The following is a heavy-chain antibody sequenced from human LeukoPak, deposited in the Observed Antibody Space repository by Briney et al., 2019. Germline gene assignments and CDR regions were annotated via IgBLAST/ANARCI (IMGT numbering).Heavy chain of an antibody. CDR3: AREWACGGDCYEYYFDY. D-gene: IGHD2-21*02. V-gene: IGHV1-46*01. CDR2: INPSGSST. Sequence: ASVKVSCKASGYTFTSYYTHWVRQAPGQGLEWMGIINPSGSSTSYAQKFQGRVTMTRDTSTSTVYMKLSSLRSEDTAVYYCAREWACGGDCYEYYFDYWGQGTLVTVSS. CDR1: GYTFTSYY. J-gene: IGHJ4*02.